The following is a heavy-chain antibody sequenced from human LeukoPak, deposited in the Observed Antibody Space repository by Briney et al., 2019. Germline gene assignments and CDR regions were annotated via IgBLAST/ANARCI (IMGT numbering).Heavy chain of an antibody. J-gene: IGHJ4*02. D-gene: IGHD6-19*01. Sequence: GGSLRLSCAASGFTFDDYAMHWVRQAPGKGLEWVSGISWNSGSIGYADSVKGRFTISRDNAKNSLYLQMNSLRAEDTALYYCAKDEGPYSSGWLDYWGQGTLVTVSS. CDR2: ISWNSGSI. V-gene: IGHV3-9*01. CDR3: AKDEGPYSSGWLDY. CDR1: GFTFDDYA.